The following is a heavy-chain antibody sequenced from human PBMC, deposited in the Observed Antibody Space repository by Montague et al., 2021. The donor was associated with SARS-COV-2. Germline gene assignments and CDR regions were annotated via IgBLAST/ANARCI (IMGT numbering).Heavy chain of an antibody. CDR1: GGSISSGGYY. D-gene: IGHD4-17*01. V-gene: IGHV4-31*03. J-gene: IGHJ4*02. CDR2: IYYSGST. CDR3: ARGHYGDFSFDY. Sequence: TLSLTCTVSGGSISSGGYYWSWIRQHPGKGLEWIGYIYYSGSTYYNPSLKSRVTISVDTSKNQFSLKLSSVTAADTAVYYCARGHYGDFSFDYWGQGTLVTVSS.